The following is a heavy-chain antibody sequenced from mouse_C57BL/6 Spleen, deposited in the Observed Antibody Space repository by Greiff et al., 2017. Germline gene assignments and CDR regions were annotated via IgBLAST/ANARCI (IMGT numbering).Heavy chain of an antibody. CDR1: GYSITSGYY. J-gene: IGHJ3*01. CDR3: ARKGAWFAY. V-gene: IGHV3-6*01. CDR2: ISYDGSN. Sequence: EVKLQESGPGLVKPSQSLSLTCSVTGYSITSGYYWNWIRQFPGNKLEWMGYISYDGSNNYNPSLKNRISITRDTSKNQFFLKLNSVTTEDTATYYCARKGAWFAYWGQGTLVTVSA.